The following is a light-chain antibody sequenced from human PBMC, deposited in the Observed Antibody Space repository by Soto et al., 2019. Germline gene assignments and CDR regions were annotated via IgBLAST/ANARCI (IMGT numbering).Light chain of an antibody. Sequence: QAVVTQPPSASGTPGQRVTISCSRISSNIGSNTVNWYQQLPGTAPKLLIYRNNQRPSGVPDRFSGSKSGTSASLAISGLQSEDEADYYCAAWDDSLNGPVFGGGTKLTVL. CDR3: AAWDDSLNGPV. J-gene: IGLJ2*01. V-gene: IGLV1-44*01. CDR2: RNN. CDR1: SSNIGSNT.